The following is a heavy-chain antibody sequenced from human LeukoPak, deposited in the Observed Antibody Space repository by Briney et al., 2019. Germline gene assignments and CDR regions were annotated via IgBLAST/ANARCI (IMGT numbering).Heavy chain of an antibody. CDR1: GGSISSYY. V-gene: IGHV4-59*08. CDR2: IYYSGST. Sequence: SETLSLTCTVSGGSISSYYWSWIRQPPGKGLEWIGYIYYSGSTNYNPSLKSRVTISVDTSKNQFSPKLSSVTAADTAVYYCARARIAARRYYFDYWGQGTLVTVSS. J-gene: IGHJ4*02. D-gene: IGHD6-6*01. CDR3: ARARIAARRYYFDY.